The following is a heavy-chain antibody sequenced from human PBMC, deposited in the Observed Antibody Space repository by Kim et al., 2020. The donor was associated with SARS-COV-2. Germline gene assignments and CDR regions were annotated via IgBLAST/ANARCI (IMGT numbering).Heavy chain of an antibody. Sequence: GGSLRLSCAASGFTFSSYAMSWVRQAPGKGLEWVSAISGSGGSTYYADSVKGRFTISRDNSKNTLYLQMNSLRAEDTAVYYCAKEPLREGAAAGTWDYWGQGTLVTVSS. CDR1: GFTFSSYA. V-gene: IGHV3-23*01. CDR3: AKEPLREGAAAGTWDY. CDR2: ISGSGGST. D-gene: IGHD6-13*01. J-gene: IGHJ4*02.